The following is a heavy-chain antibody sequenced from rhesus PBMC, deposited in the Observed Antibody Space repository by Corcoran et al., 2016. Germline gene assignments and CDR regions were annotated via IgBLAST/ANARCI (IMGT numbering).Heavy chain of an antibody. V-gene: IGHV4S10*01. CDR2: IYGRSTST. CDR3: ARDLASSSYTNYFDY. D-gene: IGHD6-43*01. J-gene: IGHJ4*01. CDR1: GGSISDSYR. Sequence: QVQLQESGPGGVKPPETLSLTCAVSGGSISDSYRWSWIRQPPGKGLEWLGYIYGRSTSTNYNPSLKSRIPTSQDMSKNQFSLKLSSVTAADTTVYYCARDLASSSYTNYFDYWGQGVLVTVSS.